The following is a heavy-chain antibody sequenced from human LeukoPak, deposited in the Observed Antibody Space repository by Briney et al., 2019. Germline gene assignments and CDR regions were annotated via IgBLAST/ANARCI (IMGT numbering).Heavy chain of an antibody. Sequence: PSETLSLTCTVSDASINSAYYWGWIRQPPGKGLEWIASIYYDGSTYFNPSLESRVTISVDTSKNQFSLRLSAVTAADTAVYYYARQVDCGGDCTDYWGQGTLVTVSS. CDR2: IYYDGST. CDR1: DASINSAYY. V-gene: IGHV4-39*01. D-gene: IGHD2-21*02. CDR3: ARQVDCGGDCTDY. J-gene: IGHJ4*02.